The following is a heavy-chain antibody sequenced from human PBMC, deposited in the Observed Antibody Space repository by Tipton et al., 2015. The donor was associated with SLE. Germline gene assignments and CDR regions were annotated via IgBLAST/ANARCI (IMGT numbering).Heavy chain of an antibody. Sequence: SLRLSCAASGFTFSSYGMHWVRQAPGKGLEWVAFIRYDGSNKCYADSVKGRFTISRDNSKNTLYLQMGSLRAEDMAVYYCARGEVVVAATSGAFDIWGQGTMVTVSS. CDR2: IRYDGSNK. J-gene: IGHJ3*02. CDR1: GFTFSSYG. V-gene: IGHV3-30*02. D-gene: IGHD2-15*01. CDR3: ARGEVVVAATSGAFDI.